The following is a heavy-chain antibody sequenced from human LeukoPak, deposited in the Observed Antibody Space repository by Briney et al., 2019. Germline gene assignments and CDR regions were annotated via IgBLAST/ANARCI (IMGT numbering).Heavy chain of an antibody. CDR3: ARDGYYYDSSGYRL. Sequence: SETLSLTCTVSGYSISSGYYWGWIRQPPGKGLEWIGSIYHSGSTYYNPSLKSRVTISVDTSKNQFSLKLSSVTAADTAVYYCARDGYYYDSSGYRLGGQGTLVTVSS. CDR2: IYHSGST. J-gene: IGHJ4*02. D-gene: IGHD3-22*01. CDR1: GYSISSGYY. V-gene: IGHV4-38-2*02.